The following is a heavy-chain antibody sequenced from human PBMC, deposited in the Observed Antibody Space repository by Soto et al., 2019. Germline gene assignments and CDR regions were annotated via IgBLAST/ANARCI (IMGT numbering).Heavy chain of an antibody. CDR1: GYRFTSYW. V-gene: IGHV5-10-1*03. CDR3: VRHGFSIRGIIGNWFDP. D-gene: IGHD3-10*01. CDR2: IDPSDSHT. J-gene: IGHJ5*02. Sequence: EVHLVQSGAEVKKPGESLRISCEGSGYRFTSYWISWVRQMPGKGLEWMGRIDPSDSHTNYNPSFEGHVTISADKSISTAYLQWSSLKASDTAMYYCVRHGFSIRGIIGNWFDPWGQGTLVTVSS.